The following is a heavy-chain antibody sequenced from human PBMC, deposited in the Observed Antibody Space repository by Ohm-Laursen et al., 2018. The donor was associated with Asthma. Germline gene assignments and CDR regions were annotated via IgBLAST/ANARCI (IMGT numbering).Heavy chain of an antibody. J-gene: IGHJ4*02. V-gene: IGHV3-7*05. CDR3: ATNLPYEAENY. D-gene: IGHD3-16*01. CDR1: GLPFSNFW. CDR2: IYPDGGEK. Sequence: SLRLSCAASGLPFSNFWMSWVRQAPGKGLEWVANIYPDGGEKYYVDSVDGRFTISRDNAKNSLYLQMNSLRAEDTAVYYCATNLPYEAENYWGLGTLVTVSS.